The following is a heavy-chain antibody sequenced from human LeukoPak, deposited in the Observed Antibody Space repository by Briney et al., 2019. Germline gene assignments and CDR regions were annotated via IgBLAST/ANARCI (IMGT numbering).Heavy chain of an antibody. CDR2: VSGEQTDK. D-gene: IGHD7-27*01. Sequence: PGGSLRLSCVASGFTFVHFSMHWVRQAPGKGLEWVAFVSGEQTDKYYADSVKGRFTISRDNSRNTLCLEMNSLRPDDTAVYYCARDQPGTYTMSSTWGQGTLVTVSS. CDR3: ARDQPGTYTMSST. V-gene: IGHV3-30*04. CDR1: GFTFVHFS. J-gene: IGHJ5*02.